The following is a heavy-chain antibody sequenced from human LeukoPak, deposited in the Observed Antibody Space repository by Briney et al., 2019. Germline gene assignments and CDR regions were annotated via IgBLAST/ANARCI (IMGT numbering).Heavy chain of an antibody. CDR1: GYTFSDYY. V-gene: IGHV1-2*02. J-gene: IGHJ4*02. D-gene: IGHD6-25*01. CDR3: ARVGWAAPRVHFDS. CDR2: INPNSGGT. Sequence: ASVKVSCKASGYTFSDYYIHWVRHAPGQGLELMGLINPNSGGTHYAQKFQGRVTMTRDTSISTAYMELSRRRSDDTAVYYCARVGWAAPRVHFDSWGQGTLLTVSS.